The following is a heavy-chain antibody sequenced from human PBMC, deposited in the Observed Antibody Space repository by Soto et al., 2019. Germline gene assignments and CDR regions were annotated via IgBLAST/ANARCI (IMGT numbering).Heavy chain of an antibody. CDR2: IYYSGST. J-gene: IGHJ4*02. CDR1: GGSISSGDYY. V-gene: IGHV4-30-4*01. D-gene: IGHD3-3*01. Sequence: QVQLQESGPGLVKPSQTLSLTCTVSGGSISSGDYYWSWIRQPPGKGLEWIGYIYYSGSTYYNPSLKSRVTISVDTSKNQFSLKLSSVTAADTAVYYCARGAIFGVVIIPDFDYWGQGTLVTVSS. CDR3: ARGAIFGVVIIPDFDY.